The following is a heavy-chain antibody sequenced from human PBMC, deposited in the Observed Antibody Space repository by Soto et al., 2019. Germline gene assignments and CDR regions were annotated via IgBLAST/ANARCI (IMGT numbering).Heavy chain of an antibody. J-gene: IGHJ6*02. CDR1: GFTFSNAW. CDR3: TTGLPIFGVVMGYYGMDF. Sequence: EVQLVESGGGLVKPGGSLRLSCAASGFTFSNAWMSWVRQAPGTGLEWVGRIKSKPDGGTTDYAAPVKGRFTISRDDSKNTLELQMNSLKTEATAVYYCTTGLPIFGVVMGYYGMDFWGQGTTVTVSS. D-gene: IGHD3-3*01. V-gene: IGHV3-15*01. CDR2: IKSKPDGGTT.